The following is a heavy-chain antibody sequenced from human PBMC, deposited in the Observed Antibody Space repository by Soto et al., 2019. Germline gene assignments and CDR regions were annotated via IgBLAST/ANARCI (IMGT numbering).Heavy chain of an antibody. V-gene: IGHV4-34*01. J-gene: IGHJ6*02. CDR2: INHSGST. CDR1: GGSFSGYY. CDR3: AKLAGYCSGTSCYGHYAMDV. Sequence: PSETLSVTCAVYGGSFSGYYWTWIRQPPGTGLEWIGEINHSGSTNYNPSLKSRVTISVDTSKNQFSLTLSSVTAADTAVYYCAKLAGYCSGTSCYGHYAMDVWGQGTTVTASS. D-gene: IGHD2-2*01.